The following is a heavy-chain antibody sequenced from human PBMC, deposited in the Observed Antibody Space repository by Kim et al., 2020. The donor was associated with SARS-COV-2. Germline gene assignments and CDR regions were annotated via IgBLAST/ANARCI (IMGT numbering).Heavy chain of an antibody. V-gene: IGHV3-33*01. J-gene: IGHJ4*02. D-gene: IGHD3-3*01. Sequence: GGSLRLSCAGSGFTFGNYGIHWVRQAPGKGLEWVAIIWYDGSNKYYADSVKGRFTISRDNSKDTVYLQMSSLRAEDTAIYYCARGDGSGSSYFDLWGQGTLVTVTS. CDR2: IWYDGSNK. CDR3: ARGDGSGSSYFDL. CDR1: GFTFGNYG.